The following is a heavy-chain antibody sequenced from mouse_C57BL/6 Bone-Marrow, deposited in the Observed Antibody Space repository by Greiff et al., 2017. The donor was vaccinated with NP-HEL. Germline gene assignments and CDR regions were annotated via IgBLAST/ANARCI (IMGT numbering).Heavy chain of an antibody. CDR3: ARRGSNYLYYYAMNY. V-gene: IGHV5-2*01. D-gene: IGHD2-5*01. CDR1: EYEFPSHD. J-gene: IGHJ4*01. CDR2: INSDGGST. Sequence: EVQLVESGGGLVQPGESLKLSCESNEYEFPSHDMSWVRKTPEKRLELVAAINSDGGSTYYPDTMERRFIISRNNTKKTLYLQMSSLRSEDTALYYCARRGSNYLYYYAMNYWGQGTSVTVSS.